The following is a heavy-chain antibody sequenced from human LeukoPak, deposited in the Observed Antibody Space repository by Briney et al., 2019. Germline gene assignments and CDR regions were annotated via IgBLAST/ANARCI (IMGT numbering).Heavy chain of an antibody. CDR2: ISHSGST. V-gene: IGHV4-39*01. J-gene: IGHJ4*02. CDR1: GGSISSRGDY. D-gene: IGHD2-8*02. CDR3: ARQGAGGSDY. Sequence: PSETLSLTCTVSGGSISSRGDYWAWMRQPPGKGLEWIGSISHSGSTYYNPSLKSRVNIAADTSKNQFSLKLNSVTAADTAVHYCARQGAGGSDYWGLGTLVTVSS.